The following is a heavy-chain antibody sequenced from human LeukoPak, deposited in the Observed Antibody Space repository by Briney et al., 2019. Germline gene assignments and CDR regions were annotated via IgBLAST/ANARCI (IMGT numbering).Heavy chain of an antibody. J-gene: IGHJ3*02. Sequence: PSQTLSLTCTVSGGFISSGSYYWSWIRQPAGKGLEWIGYIYYSGSTNYNPSLKSRVTISVDTSKNQFSLKLSSVTAADTAVYYCARERDYYDSSGYLLLDAFDIWGQGTMVTVSS. V-gene: IGHV4-61*10. CDR1: GGFISSGSYY. CDR3: ARERDYYDSSGYLLLDAFDI. D-gene: IGHD3-22*01. CDR2: IYYSGST.